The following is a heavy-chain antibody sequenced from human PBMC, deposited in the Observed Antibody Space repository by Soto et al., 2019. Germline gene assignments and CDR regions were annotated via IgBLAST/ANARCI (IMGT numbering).Heavy chain of an antibody. CDR2: IYYSGST. J-gene: IGHJ5*02. CDR1: GGSISSSSYY. CDR3: ARHSSPYASRWFVP. D-gene: IGHD2-2*01. V-gene: IGHV4-39*01. Sequence: SETLSLTCTVSGGSISSSSYYWGWIRQPPGKGLEWIGSIYYSGSTSYNPALKSRVTLSADTSRNQFSLKLSSVTAADTAVYYCARHSSPYASRWFVPWCPGTLVTVFS.